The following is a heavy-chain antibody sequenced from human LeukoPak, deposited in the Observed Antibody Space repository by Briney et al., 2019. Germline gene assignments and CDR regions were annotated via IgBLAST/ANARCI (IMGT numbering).Heavy chain of an antibody. Sequence: SETLSLTCTVSGGSISSYYWSWIRQPPGKGLEWIGYIYYSGSTNYNPSLKSRVTISVDTSKNQFSLKLSSVTAVDTAVYYCARDSCYCSSTSCYCGGSSWYFRAFDIWGQGTMVTVSS. CDR2: IYYSGST. CDR3: ARDSCYCSSTSCYCGGSSWYFRAFDI. D-gene: IGHD2-2*01. V-gene: IGHV4-59*01. J-gene: IGHJ3*02. CDR1: GGSISSYY.